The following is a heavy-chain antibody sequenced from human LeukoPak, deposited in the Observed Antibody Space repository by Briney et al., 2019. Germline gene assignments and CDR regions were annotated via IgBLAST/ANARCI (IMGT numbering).Heavy chain of an antibody. CDR2: IYPGDSDT. CDR3: ARRLLTGSQGVYFDY. CDR1: GYRFTSYW. Sequence: GESLKISCKGSGYRFTSYWIGWVRQMPGKGQEWMGIIYPGDSDTRYSPSFQGQVTISADKSISTAYLQWSSLKASDTAMYYCARRLLTGSQGVYFDYWGQGTLVTVSS. J-gene: IGHJ4*02. D-gene: IGHD3-9*01. V-gene: IGHV5-51*01.